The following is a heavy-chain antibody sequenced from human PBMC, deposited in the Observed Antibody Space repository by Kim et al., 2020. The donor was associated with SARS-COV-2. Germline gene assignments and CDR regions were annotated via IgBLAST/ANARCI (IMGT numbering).Heavy chain of an antibody. V-gene: IGHV3-66*01. Sequence: GGSLRLSCAASGFTVSSNYMSWVRPAPGQGLEWVSVLYRGGITYYADPVKGRFPISRDNYKNTLYLQMNSLRAEDTAVYYCARDQKGFWSGYHRPFYGMDVWGQGTTVTVSS. CDR2: LYRGGIT. CDR3: ARDQKGFWSGYHRPFYGMDV. J-gene: IGHJ6*02. D-gene: IGHD3-3*01. CDR1: GFTVSSNY.